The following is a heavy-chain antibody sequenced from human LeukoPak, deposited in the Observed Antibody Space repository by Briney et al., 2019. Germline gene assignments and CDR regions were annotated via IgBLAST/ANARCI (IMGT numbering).Heavy chain of an antibody. Sequence: SQTLSLTCTVSGGSISSGSYYWAWIRQHPGKGLEWIEYIYYSGSIYYNPSLKSRVTVSEDTSKNQFSLKLTSVTAADTAVYYCARRAPSAGYFDLWGRGTLVSVSS. V-gene: IGHV4-31*03. CDR1: GGSISSGSYY. CDR3: ARRAPSAGYFDL. CDR2: IYYSGSI. J-gene: IGHJ2*01.